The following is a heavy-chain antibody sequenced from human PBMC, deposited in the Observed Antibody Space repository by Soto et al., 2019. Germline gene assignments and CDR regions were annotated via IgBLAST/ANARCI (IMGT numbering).Heavy chain of an antibody. CDR1: GFSFKNAW. CDR2: IRSKADGGTA. J-gene: IGHJ4*02. Sequence: PGGSLRLSCAASGFSFKNAWLNWVRQAPGKGLEWVGRIRSKADGGTADSAAPVKGRFSISRDDLNDTLYLQMNSLQNDDTALYYCTTDGFDYWGLGTLVTVSS. CDR3: TTDGFDY. V-gene: IGHV3-15*07.